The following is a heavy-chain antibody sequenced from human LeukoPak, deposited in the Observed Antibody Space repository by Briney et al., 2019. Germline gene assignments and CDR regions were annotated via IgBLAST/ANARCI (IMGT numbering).Heavy chain of an antibody. D-gene: IGHD3-3*01. CDR1: GFTFSAYH. V-gene: IGHV3-11*04. J-gene: IGHJ4*02. CDR3: ARLLRSGISGYYFDY. CDR2: VTGSGSDM. Sequence: AGGSLRLXCAASGFTFSAYHMSWIRQAPGKGLESISYVTGSGSDMSYADSVKGRFTISRDNAKNSLYLQMNSLRAEDTAVYNCARLLRSGISGYYFDYWGQGTLVAVSS.